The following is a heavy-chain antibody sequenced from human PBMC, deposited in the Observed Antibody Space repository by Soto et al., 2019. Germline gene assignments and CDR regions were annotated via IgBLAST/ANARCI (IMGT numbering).Heavy chain of an antibody. D-gene: IGHD5-12*01. CDR2: ISYDGSDK. J-gene: IGHJ6*01. CDR3: AKDHIVATGRGYYCMVV. Sequence: QVQLVESGGGVVQPGRSVRLSCAASGCTFSRYGMHWVRQAPGKGLEWVTVISYDGSDKYYADSVKGRFTISRDNSKNTLYLQINSMRVEDTSIYYCAKDHIVATGRGYYCMVVCGLESTVTVAS. CDR1: GCTFSRYG. V-gene: IGHV3-30*18.